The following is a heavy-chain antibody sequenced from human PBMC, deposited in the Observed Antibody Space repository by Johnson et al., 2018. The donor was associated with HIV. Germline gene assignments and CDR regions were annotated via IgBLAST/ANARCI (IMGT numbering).Heavy chain of an antibody. CDR1: GFTFSSYG. D-gene: IGHD5/OR15-5a*01. CDR2: TSYDGSNK. Sequence: QVQLVESGGGVVQPGRSLRLSCAASGFTFSSYGMHWVRQAPGKGLEWVAVTSYDGSNKYYADSVKGRFTISRDNAKNSLYLQINSLRAEDTAVYYCASVFDAFDIWGQGTMVTVSS. J-gene: IGHJ3*02. CDR3: ASVFDAFDI. V-gene: IGHV3-30*03.